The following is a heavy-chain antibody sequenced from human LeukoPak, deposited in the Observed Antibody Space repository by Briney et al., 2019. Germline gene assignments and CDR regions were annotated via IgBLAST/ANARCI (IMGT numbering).Heavy chain of an antibody. CDR3: ARDRDNGCYDFWSGYYNTNPYYYGMDV. CDR1: GYTFTSYY. CDR2: INPSGGST. Sequence: ASVKVSCKASGYTFTSYYMHWVRQAPGQGLEWMGIINPSGGSTSYAQKFQGRVTMTRDTSTSTVYMELSSLRSEDTAVYYCARDRDNGCYDFWSGYYNTNPYYYGMDVWGQGTTVTVSS. J-gene: IGHJ6*02. V-gene: IGHV1-46*01. D-gene: IGHD3-3*01.